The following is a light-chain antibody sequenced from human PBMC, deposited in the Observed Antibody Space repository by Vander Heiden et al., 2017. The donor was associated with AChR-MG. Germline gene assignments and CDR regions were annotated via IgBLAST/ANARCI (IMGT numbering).Light chain of an antibody. V-gene: IGKV4-1*01. CDR3: QQYYTTPYT. CDR1: QSVLYSSNNKDF. CDR2: WAS. Sequence: DTVMTMPPDSLAGSLGERATMNCKSSQSVLYSSNNKDFLVWYQQKPGQPPKLLMSWASTRESGVPDRFSGSGSGTDFTLTISSLQAEDVAVYYCQQYYTTPYTFGQGTKLEIK. J-gene: IGKJ2*01.